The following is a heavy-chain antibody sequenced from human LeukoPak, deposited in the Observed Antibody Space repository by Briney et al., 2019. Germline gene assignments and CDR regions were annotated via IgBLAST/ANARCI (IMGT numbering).Heavy chain of an antibody. Sequence: SETLSLTCSVSGGSISSGSYYWSWIRQPAGKGLEWIGRIFITGSTNYNPSLKSRVTISVDTSKNQISLKLSSATAADTAVYYCARESAAWFDPWGQGTLVTVSS. V-gene: IGHV4-61*02. D-gene: IGHD6-25*01. CDR2: IFITGST. CDR3: ARESAAWFDP. J-gene: IGHJ5*02. CDR1: GGSISSGSYY.